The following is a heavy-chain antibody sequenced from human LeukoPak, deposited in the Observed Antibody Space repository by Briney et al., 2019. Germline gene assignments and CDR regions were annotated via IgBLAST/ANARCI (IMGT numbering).Heavy chain of an antibody. Sequence: AASVKVSCKASGYIFTGYYMHWMRQAPGQGLEWMGWINPNSGGTNYAQKFQGRVTMTRDTSISTAYMELSRLRSDDTAVYYCAPRPIVGAQGDDAFDIWGQGTMVTVSS. J-gene: IGHJ3*02. D-gene: IGHD1-26*01. CDR1: GYIFTGYY. CDR3: APRPIVGAQGDDAFDI. V-gene: IGHV1-2*02. CDR2: INPNSGGT.